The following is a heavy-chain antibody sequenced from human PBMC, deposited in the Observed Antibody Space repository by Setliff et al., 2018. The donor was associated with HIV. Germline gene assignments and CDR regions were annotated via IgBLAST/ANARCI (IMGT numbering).Heavy chain of an antibody. J-gene: IGHJ4*02. V-gene: IGHV4-28*05. D-gene: IGHD4-17*01. CDR1: GSSISTSYW. CDR2: IYTSGSI. Sequence: SETLSLTCAVSGSSISTSYWWGWIRQPPGKGLEWIGRIYTSGSINYNPSLKSRVTMSVDMSKNQFSLKLTSVTAADTAVYYCARAAAGNTGPFDLWGQGSPVTVSS. CDR3: ARAAAGNTGPFDL.